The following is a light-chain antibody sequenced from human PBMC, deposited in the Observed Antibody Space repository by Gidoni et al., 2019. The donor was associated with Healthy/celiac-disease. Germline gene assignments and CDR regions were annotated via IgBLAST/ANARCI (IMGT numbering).Light chain of an antibody. J-gene: IGKJ5*01. Sequence: DIQMTQSTSSLSASVGDRVTITCQASQDISNYLNWYQQKPGKAPKLLIYDASNLETGVPSRFSGSGSVTDFTFTIRSLQPEDIATYYCQQYDNLPRTFGQGTRLEIK. V-gene: IGKV1-33*01. CDR1: QDISNY. CDR3: QQYDNLPRT. CDR2: DAS.